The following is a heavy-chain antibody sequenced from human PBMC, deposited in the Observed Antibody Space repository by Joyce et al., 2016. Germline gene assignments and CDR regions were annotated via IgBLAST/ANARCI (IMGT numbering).Heavy chain of an antibody. CDR1: GFNVETNY. D-gene: IGHD3-22*01. V-gene: IGHV3-66*02. CDR3: ARGGASYDSTGFFSS. CDR2: TYTDNSK. Sequence: EVHLVESGGDLVQPGGSLRLSCAASGFNVETNYMAWVLQAPGKGLEWISSTYTDNSKYYTDSVTGRFTISKDMSKNALYLQMKNVRPEDTAIYYCARGGASYDSTGFFSSWGQGTLVTVSS. J-gene: IGHJ4*02.